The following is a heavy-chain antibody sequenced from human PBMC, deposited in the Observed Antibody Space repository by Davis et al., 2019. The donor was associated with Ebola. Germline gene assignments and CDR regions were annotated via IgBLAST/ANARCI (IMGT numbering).Heavy chain of an antibody. CDR2: ISGSGGST. CDR3: ASTAKYSSTRWGFDC. CDR1: GFTFSSYP. J-gene: IGHJ4*02. D-gene: IGHD6-13*01. Sequence: PGGSLRLSCSASGFTFSSYPMSWVRQAPGKGLEWVSAISGSGGSTYYADSVKGRFTISRDNSKNTLYLQMNSLRAEDTAVYYCASTAKYSSTRWGFDCWGQGTLVTVSS. V-gene: IGHV3-23*01.